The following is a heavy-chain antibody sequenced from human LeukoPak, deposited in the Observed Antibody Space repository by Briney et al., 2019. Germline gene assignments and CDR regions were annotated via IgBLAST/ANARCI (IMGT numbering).Heavy chain of an antibody. D-gene: IGHD6-13*01. CDR1: GGTFSSYT. Sequence: SVKVSCKASGGTFSSYTISWVRQAPRQGLEWMGRIIPILGIANYAQKFQGRVTITADKSTSTAYMELSSLRSEDTAVYYCARVRYSSSFPSKKYYFDYWGQGTLVTVSS. J-gene: IGHJ4*02. CDR3: ARVRYSSSFPSKKYYFDY. CDR2: IIPILGIA. V-gene: IGHV1-69*02.